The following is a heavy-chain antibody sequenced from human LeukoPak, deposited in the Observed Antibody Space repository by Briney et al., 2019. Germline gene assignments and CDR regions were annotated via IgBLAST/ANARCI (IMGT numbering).Heavy chain of an antibody. CDR2: IIPMFGAP. D-gene: IGHD5-12*01. CDR3: ATTGSSAYDGGTFDY. Sequence: SVKVSCKASGGSFRSSAISRVRQAPGQGLEWMGGIIPMFGAPNYAQKLQGRVTLSADESTSTAYMELSRLRSEDTAVYYCATTGSSAYDGGTFDYWGQGTLVTVSS. V-gene: IGHV1-69*01. J-gene: IGHJ4*02. CDR1: GGSFRSSA.